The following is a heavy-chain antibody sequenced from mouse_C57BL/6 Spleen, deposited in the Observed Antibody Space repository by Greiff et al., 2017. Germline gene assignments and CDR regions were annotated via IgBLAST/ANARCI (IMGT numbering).Heavy chain of an antibody. V-gene: IGHV1-69*01. J-gene: IGHJ1*03. D-gene: IGHD4-1*01. CDR3: ARGELGEGYFDV. CDR1: GYTFTSYW. CDR2: IDPSDSYT. Sequence: QVQLQQPGAELVMPGASVKLSCKASGYTFTSYWMHWVKQRPGQGLEWIGEIDPSDSYTNYNQKFKGKSTLTVDKSSSTAYMQLSSLTSEDSAVYYCARGELGEGYFDVWGTGTTVTVSS.